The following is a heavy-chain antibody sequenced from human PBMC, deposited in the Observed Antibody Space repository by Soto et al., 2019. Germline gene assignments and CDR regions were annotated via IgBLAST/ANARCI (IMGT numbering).Heavy chain of an antibody. V-gene: IGHV1-46*01. J-gene: IGHJ4*02. CDR3: ARAGGTLYYLDY. Sequence: ASVKVSCKSSGYTFTIHYLHWVRQAPGQGLEWMGRLNPSTGSTSYPQKFQGRVTMTRDTSTSTVYMELSSLRSEDTAVYYCARAGGTLYYLDYWGQGTPVTVSS. CDR2: LNPSTGST. CDR1: GYTFTIHY. D-gene: IGHD1-26*01.